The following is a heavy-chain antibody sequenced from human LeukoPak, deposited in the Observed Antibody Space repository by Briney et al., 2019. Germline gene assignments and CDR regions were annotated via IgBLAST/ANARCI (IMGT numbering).Heavy chain of an antibody. CDR3: ARDYYDSSGYSYYYYGMDV. D-gene: IGHD3-22*01. CDR1: GGTFSSYA. CDR2: IIPIFGTA. Sequence: ASVKVSCKASGGTFSSYAISWVRQAPGQGLEWMGGIIPIFGTANYAQKFQGRVTITADESTSTAYMELSSLRSEDTAVYYCARDYYDSSGYSYYYYGMDVWGQGTTVTVSS. J-gene: IGHJ6*02. V-gene: IGHV1-69*13.